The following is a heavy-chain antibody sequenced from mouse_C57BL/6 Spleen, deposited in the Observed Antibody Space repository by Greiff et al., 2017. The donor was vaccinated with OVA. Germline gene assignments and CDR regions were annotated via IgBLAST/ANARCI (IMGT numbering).Heavy chain of an antibody. J-gene: IGHJ2*01. D-gene: IGHD1-1*01. CDR3: ARPLYVSSYYFDY. CDR2: IYPRSGNT. Sequence: VQLQQSGAELARPGASVKLSCKASGYTFTSYGISWVKQRTGQGLEWIGEIYPRSGNTYYTEKFKGKATLTADKSSSTAYMELRSLTSEDSAVYFCARPLYVSSYYFDYWGQGTTLTVSS. CDR1: GYTFTSYG. V-gene: IGHV1-81*01.